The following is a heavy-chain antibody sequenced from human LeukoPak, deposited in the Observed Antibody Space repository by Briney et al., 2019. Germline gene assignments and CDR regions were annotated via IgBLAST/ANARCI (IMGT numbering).Heavy chain of an antibody. CDR3: ASGDANTAAAFDI. V-gene: IGHV4-4*07. CDR1: GGSISSYY. CDR2: IYTSGST. D-gene: IGHD4-17*01. J-gene: IGHJ3*02. Sequence: TSETLSLTCTVSGGSISSYYWSWIRQPAGKGLEWIGRIYTSGSTKCNPSLESRVTMSVDTSKNQVSLRLSSVTAEDTAVYYCASGDANTAAAFDIWGQGTMVTVSS.